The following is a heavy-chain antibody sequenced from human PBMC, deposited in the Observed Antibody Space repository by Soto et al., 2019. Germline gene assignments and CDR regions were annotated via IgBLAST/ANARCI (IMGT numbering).Heavy chain of an antibody. V-gene: IGHV1-46*01. CDR2: INPSGFST. CDR3: ASGGYTYGFSAMDV. CDR1: GGTFSSYA. J-gene: IGHJ6*02. Sequence: ASVKVSCKASGGTFSSYAISWVRQAPGQGLEWMGLINPSGFSTDYAQTFQGRVTVTRDTSTSTVYMELSSLRSEDTAVYYCASGGYTYGFSAMDVWGPGTTVTVSS. D-gene: IGHD5-18*01.